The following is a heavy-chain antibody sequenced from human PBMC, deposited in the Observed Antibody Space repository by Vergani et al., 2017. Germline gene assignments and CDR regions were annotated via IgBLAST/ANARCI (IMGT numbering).Heavy chain of an antibody. CDR1: GFTLSNAW. J-gene: IGHJ4*02. Sequence: EVQLVESGGGLVKPGGSLRLSCAASGFTLSNAWMSWVRQAPGKGLEWVGRIKSKTDGGTTDYAAPVKGRFTISRDDAKNTLYLQMNSLKTEDTAVYYCAREQQLVGPEFDYGGQGTLVTVSS. D-gene: IGHD6-13*01. CDR3: AREQQLVGPEFDY. CDR2: IKSKTDGGTT. V-gene: IGHV3-15*01.